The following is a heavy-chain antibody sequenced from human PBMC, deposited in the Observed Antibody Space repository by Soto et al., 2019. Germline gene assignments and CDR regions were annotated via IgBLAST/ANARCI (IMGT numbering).Heavy chain of an antibody. CDR1: GFTFSSYA. V-gene: IGHV3-30-3*01. Sequence: QVQLVESGGGVVQPGRSLRLSCAASGFTFSSYAMHWVRQAPSKGLEWVAVISYDGSNKYYANSVKGRFTISRDNSKNTLYLQMNSLRAEVTAVYYCARGGYSSGLDVWGQGTTVTVSS. CDR3: ARGGYSSGLDV. J-gene: IGHJ6*02. D-gene: IGHD6-19*01. CDR2: ISYDGSNK.